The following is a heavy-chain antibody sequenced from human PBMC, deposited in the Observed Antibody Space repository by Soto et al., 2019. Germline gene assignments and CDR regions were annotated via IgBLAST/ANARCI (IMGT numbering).Heavy chain of an antibody. Sequence: QITLKESGPTLVKPTQTLTLTSTFSGFSLSTSGVGVGWIRQPPGKALEWLALIYWNDDKRYSPSLKSRLTITKDTSKNQVVLTMTNMDPVDTATYYCAHLTTVTLFDYWGQGTLVTVSS. CDR3: AHLTTVTLFDY. J-gene: IGHJ4*02. CDR2: IYWNDDK. D-gene: IGHD4-17*01. V-gene: IGHV2-5*01. CDR1: GFSLSTSGVG.